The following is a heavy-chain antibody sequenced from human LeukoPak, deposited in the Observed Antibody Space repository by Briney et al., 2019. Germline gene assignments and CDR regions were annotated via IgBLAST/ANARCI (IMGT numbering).Heavy chain of an antibody. Sequence: GESLKISCTTSGYSFPTYWIGWVRQMPGKGLEWLGIIYPGDSDTTYSPSFQGQVTISADKSISTAYLQWSSLKASDTAMYYCARTSATATFYYYGMDVWGQGTTVTVSS. CDR2: IYPGDSDT. J-gene: IGHJ6*02. D-gene: IGHD2-21*02. V-gene: IGHV5-51*01. CDR3: ARTSATATFYYYGMDV. CDR1: GYSFPTYW.